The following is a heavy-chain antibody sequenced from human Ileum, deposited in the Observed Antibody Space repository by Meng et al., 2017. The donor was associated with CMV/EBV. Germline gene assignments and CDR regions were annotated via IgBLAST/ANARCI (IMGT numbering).Heavy chain of an antibody. CDR2: INNRGST. V-gene: IGHV4-34*01. Sequence: PAKTQYLCYTLHKMALSDYYMTWIRQSPGKGLELIGEINNRGSTNYNPSLKSRVTISIDTSRNQFSLKLTSMTAADTAVYYCARASPQRRFLSYWGQGTLVTVSS. D-gene: IGHD3-3*01. CDR1: KMALSDYY. J-gene: IGHJ4*02. CDR3: ARASPQRRFLSY.